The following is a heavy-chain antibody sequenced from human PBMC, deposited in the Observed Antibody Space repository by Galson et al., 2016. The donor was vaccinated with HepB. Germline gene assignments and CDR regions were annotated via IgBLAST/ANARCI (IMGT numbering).Heavy chain of an antibody. CDR2: IIRIFGTS. V-gene: IGHV1-69*13. Sequence: SVKVSCKASGGTFSSYGISWVRQAPGQGLEWMGGIIRIFGTSNYAQKFQGRVAITADESTSTAYMELSSLRSEDTAVYYCARPDCSGAGGYNHDAFDIWGQGTMVTVSS. D-gene: IGHD2-15*01. CDR1: GGTFSSYG. CDR3: ARPDCSGAGGYNHDAFDI. J-gene: IGHJ3*02.